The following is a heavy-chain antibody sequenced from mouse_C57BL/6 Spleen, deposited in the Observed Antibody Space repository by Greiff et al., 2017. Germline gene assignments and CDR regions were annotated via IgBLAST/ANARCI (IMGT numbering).Heavy chain of an antibody. CDR3: ARRDYGSSYDWYFDV. CDR2: IDPSDSYT. Sequence: VQLQQPGAELVMPGASVKLSCKASGYIFTSYWMHWVKQRPGQGLEWIGEIDPSDSYTNYNQKFKGKSTLTVDKSSSTAYMQLSSLTSEDSAVYYCARRDYGSSYDWYFDVWGTGTTVTVSS. J-gene: IGHJ1*03. V-gene: IGHV1-69*01. D-gene: IGHD1-1*01. CDR1: GYIFTSYW.